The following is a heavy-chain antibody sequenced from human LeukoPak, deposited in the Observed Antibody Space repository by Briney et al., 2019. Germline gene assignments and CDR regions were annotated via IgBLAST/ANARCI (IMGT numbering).Heavy chain of an antibody. J-gene: IGHJ3*02. D-gene: IGHD3-22*01. V-gene: IGHV3-30*03. CDR3: ARVHHYYDSSGYYSCAFDI. CDR1: GFTFSSYG. CDR2: ISYDGSNK. Sequence: GRSLRLSCAASGFTFSSYGMHWVRQAPGKGLEWVAVISYDGSNKYYADSVKGRFTISRDNAKNTLYLQMNSLRAEDTAVYYCARVHHYYDSSGYYSCAFDIWGQGTMVTVSS.